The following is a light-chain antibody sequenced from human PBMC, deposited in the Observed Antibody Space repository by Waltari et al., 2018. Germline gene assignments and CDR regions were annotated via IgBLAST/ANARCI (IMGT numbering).Light chain of an antibody. Sequence: TCPRSEDLNKYLNWYQQKPGKAPRLLISATSTLRSGVPARFSGSSSGTDFSLTISSLQAEDFAIYYCQQNDRSPLAFGGGTKVEI. CDR2: ATS. CDR1: EDLNKY. V-gene: IGKV1-39*01. J-gene: IGKJ4*01. CDR3: QQNDRSPLA.